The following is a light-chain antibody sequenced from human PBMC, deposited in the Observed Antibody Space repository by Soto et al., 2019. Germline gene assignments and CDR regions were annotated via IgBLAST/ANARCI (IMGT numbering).Light chain of an antibody. CDR2: EVN. V-gene: IGLV2-14*02. J-gene: IGLJ1*01. CDR3: ISYTDRQSYL. Sequence: QSVLTQPASVSGSPGQSITISCTGTSSNVGSYKLVSWYQQHPGKAPKLMIFEVNKRPSGVSNRFSGSKSGNTASLTISGLQTEDEADYYCISYTDRQSYLFGTGTKVTVL. CDR1: SSNVGSYKL.